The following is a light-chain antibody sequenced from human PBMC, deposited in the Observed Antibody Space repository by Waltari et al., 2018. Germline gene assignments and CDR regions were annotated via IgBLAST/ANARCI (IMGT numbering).Light chain of an antibody. V-gene: IGKV3-20*01. CDR3: QHYLRLPAT. CDR1: QRVTRT. J-gene: IGKJ1*01. CDR2: GAS. Sequence: EIVLPQSPGTLSLSPGERATLSCRASQRVTRTLAWYQQKPGQAPRLLIYGASNRSTGIPDRFSGSGSGTDFSLTISRLEPEDCAVYYCQHYLRLPATFGQGTKVEIK.